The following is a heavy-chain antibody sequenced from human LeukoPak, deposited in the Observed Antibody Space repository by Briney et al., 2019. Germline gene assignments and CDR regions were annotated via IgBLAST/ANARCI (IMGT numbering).Heavy chain of an antibody. CDR2: IYHSGST. CDR3: ARGPSGYHNT. Sequence: SETLSLTCTVSGYSISSGYYWGWIRQPPGKGLEWIGSIYHSGSTYYNPSLKSRVTISVDTSKNQFSLRLSSVTAADTAVYYCARGPSGYHNTGGQGTLVTVSS. J-gene: IGHJ4*02. V-gene: IGHV4-38-2*02. D-gene: IGHD5-12*01. CDR1: GYSISSGYY.